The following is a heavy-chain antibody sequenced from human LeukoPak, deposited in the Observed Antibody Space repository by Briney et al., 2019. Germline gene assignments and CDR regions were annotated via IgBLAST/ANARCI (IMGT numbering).Heavy chain of an antibody. D-gene: IGHD3-10*01. CDR3: ARVWFGYFFQ. Sequence: GGSLRLSCVASGFDISYNYVGWVRQAPGKGLEWVSVIHTGGTTHYTDSVKGRFTISKDNSNNTVFLQMNSVRVEDTAVYYCARVWFGYFFQWGQGVLVTVSS. CDR2: IHTGGTT. CDR1: GFDISYNY. J-gene: IGHJ4*02. V-gene: IGHV3-53*01.